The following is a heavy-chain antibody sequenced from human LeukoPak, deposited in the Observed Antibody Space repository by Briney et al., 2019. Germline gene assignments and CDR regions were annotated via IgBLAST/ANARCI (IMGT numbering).Heavy chain of an antibody. D-gene: IGHD6-19*01. CDR2: IYWDDDK. J-gene: IGHJ4*02. V-gene: IGHV2-5*02. Sequence: SGPTLLNPPQTLTLTCTFSGFSLSTSGVGVGWIRQPPVKALEWLTLIYWDDDKRYSPSLKSRLTITKDASKNQVVLTMTNMDPVDTATYYCAHQSTIAVAGSFDYWGQGTLVTVSS. CDR1: GFSLSTSGVG. CDR3: AHQSTIAVAGSFDY.